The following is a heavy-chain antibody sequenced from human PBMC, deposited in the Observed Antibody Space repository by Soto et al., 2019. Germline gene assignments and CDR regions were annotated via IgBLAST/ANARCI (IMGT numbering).Heavy chain of an antibody. CDR2: ISYDGSNK. CDR3: ARGAAAATYYFDY. Sequence: QVQLVESGGGVVQPGRSLRLSCAASGFTFSSYAMHWVRQAPGKGLEWVAVISYDGSNKYYADSVKGRFTISRDNSKNTLYLQMNSLRAEDTAVYYCARGAAAATYYFDYWGQGTLVTVSS. J-gene: IGHJ4*02. D-gene: IGHD6-13*01. V-gene: IGHV3-30-3*01. CDR1: GFTFSSYA.